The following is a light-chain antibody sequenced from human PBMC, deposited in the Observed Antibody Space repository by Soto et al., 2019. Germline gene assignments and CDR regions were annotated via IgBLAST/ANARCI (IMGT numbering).Light chain of an antibody. Sequence: IARTQPPATLSVSPGERATLSYRDSQSVNNNLAWYQQKPGQAPTXLISGATSTATGIPIRFSSSGSGTDFSLTISSIQSEDFADDYCQQYKSWPSFGLGTKVDIK. CDR3: QQYKSWPS. V-gene: IGKV3-15*01. CDR2: GAT. J-gene: IGKJ1*01. CDR1: QSVNNN.